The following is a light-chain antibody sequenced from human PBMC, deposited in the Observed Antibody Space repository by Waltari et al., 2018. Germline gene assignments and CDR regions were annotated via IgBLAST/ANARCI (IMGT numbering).Light chain of an antibody. CDR1: SRDIGSDNL. CDR2: DST. Sequence: QSALTQPASMSGSPGQSITISCTGSSRDIGSDNLVSWFQQHPGKAPKLIIYDSTNRPSGVSDRFSASKSGSTASLTISGLQGEDEADYYCCAYAGSDTFIFGGGTQVTV. V-gene: IGLV2-23*01. CDR3: CAYAGSDTFI. J-gene: IGLJ6*01.